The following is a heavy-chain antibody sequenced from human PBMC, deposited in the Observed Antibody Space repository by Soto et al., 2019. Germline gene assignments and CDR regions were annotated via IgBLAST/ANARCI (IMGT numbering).Heavy chain of an antibody. D-gene: IGHD2-15*01. CDR1: GGTFSSYA. CDR3: ARVGGGNYCSGGSCYFF. V-gene: IGHV1-69*13. CDR2: IIPIFGTA. Sequence: ASVKVSCKASGGTFSSYAISWVRQAPGQGLEWMGGIIPIFGTANYAQKSQGRVTITADESTSTAYMELSSLRSEDTAVYYCARVGGGNYCSGGSCYFFWGQGTLVTVSS. J-gene: IGHJ4*02.